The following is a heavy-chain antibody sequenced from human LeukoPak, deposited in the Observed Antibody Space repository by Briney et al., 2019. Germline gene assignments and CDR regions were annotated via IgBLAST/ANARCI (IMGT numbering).Heavy chain of an antibody. D-gene: IGHD2-15*01. J-gene: IGHJ4*02. Sequence: SQTLSLTCAISGDNVSSNSVAWNWLRQSPSRGLEWPGRTFYRSEWFHDYAESVRRRVTINPDTTRNQFSLHLNSVTPEDTAVYYCARDLYCSAYACTFDFWGQGTQVTVSS. CDR2: TFYRSEWFH. CDR1: GDNVSSNSVA. CDR3: ARDLYCSAYACTFDF. V-gene: IGHV6-1*01.